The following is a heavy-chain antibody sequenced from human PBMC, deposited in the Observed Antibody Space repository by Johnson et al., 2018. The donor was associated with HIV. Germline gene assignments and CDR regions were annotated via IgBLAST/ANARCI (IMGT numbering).Heavy chain of an antibody. Sequence: QVQLVESGGGVVQPGGSLRLSCAASGFTFSSYGMHWVRQAPGKGLEWVAFIRYDGSNKYYADSVKGRFTISRDNSKKQLYLQMNSLRAEDTAVYYCANGRRDIASAGIAALGSIENAFAIWCQGTMVTVSS. D-gene: IGHD6-13*01. CDR2: IRYDGSNK. J-gene: IGHJ3*02. CDR3: ANGRRDIASAGIAALGSIENAFAI. V-gene: IGHV3-30*02. CDR1: GFTFSSYG.